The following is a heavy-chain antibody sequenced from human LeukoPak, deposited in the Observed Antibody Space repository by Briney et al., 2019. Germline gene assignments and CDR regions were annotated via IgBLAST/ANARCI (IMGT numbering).Heavy chain of an antibody. D-gene: IGHD3-22*01. J-gene: IGHJ4*02. CDR1: GFTFSSYA. CDR2: ISYDGSNK. Sequence: PGRSLRLSCAASGFTFSSYAMHWVRQAPGKGLEWVAVISYDGSNKYYADSVKGRFTISRDNSKNTLYLQMNGLRAEDTAVYYCARGELWGITMIVVAPDYWGQGTLVTVSS. CDR3: ARGELWGITMIVVAPDY. V-gene: IGHV3-30-3*01.